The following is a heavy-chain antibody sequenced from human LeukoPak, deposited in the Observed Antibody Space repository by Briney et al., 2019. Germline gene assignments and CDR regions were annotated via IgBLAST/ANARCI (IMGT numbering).Heavy chain of an antibody. CDR1: GNSISSYY. CDR3: ARETTGLARYFDY. V-gene: IGHV4-4*07. Sequence: SETLSLTCTVSGNSISSYYWSWIRQPAGKGLEWIGRIYTSGSTNYTPSLKSRVTMSVDTSKNQFSLNLSSVTAADTAVYYCARETTGLARYFDYWGQGTLVTVSS. D-gene: IGHD4-11*01. CDR2: IYTSGST. J-gene: IGHJ4*02.